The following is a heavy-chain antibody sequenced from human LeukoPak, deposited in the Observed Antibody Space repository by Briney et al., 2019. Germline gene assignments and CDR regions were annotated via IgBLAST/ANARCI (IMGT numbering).Heavy chain of an antibody. CDR1: GFTFSSYG. D-gene: IGHD4-17*01. CDR2: ISGGGVST. Sequence: GGSLRLSCAASGFTFSSYGMSWVRQAPGKGLEWVSGISGGGVSTFYADSVKGRFTISRDNSKNTLYLQMNSLRAEDTAVYYCARDFWSTVTTPDYWGQGTLVTVSS. CDR3: ARDFWSTVTTPDY. V-gene: IGHV3-23*01. J-gene: IGHJ4*02.